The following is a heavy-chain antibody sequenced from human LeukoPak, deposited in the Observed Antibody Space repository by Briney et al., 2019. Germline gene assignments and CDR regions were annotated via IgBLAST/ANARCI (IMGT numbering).Heavy chain of an antibody. CDR1: GYSISSGYY. J-gene: IGHJ4*02. V-gene: IGHV4-38-2*02. D-gene: IGHD3-3*01. Sequence: SETLSLTCTVSGYSISSGYYWGWIRQPPGKGLEWIGSIYHSGSTYYNPSLNSRVTISVDTSKNQFSLNLSSVAAADKAVYYCARAEWLLTDYWGQGTLVTVSS. CDR2: IYHSGST. CDR3: ARAEWLLTDY.